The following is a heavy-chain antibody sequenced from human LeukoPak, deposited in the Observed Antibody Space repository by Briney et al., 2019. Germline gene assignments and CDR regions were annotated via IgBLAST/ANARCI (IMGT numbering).Heavy chain of an antibody. J-gene: IGHJ3*02. Sequence: GGSLRLSCAASGFTFSTYIMNWVRQAPGKGLEWISYIHSINSSIYYADSVKGRFTISRDNAKNPLYLQMNSLRDEDTAVFFCARDRLGAGSFDIWGQGTMVTVSS. V-gene: IGHV3-48*02. CDR1: GFTFSTYI. CDR3: ARDRLGAGSFDI. D-gene: IGHD7-27*01. CDR2: IHSINSSI.